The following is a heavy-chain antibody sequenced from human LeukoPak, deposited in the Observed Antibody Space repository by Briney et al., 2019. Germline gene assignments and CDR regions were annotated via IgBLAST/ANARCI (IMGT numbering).Heavy chain of an antibody. V-gene: IGHV1-18*01. CDR3: ARAYRIFGVVIIPHPFDY. Sequence: ASVKVSCKASGYTFTSYGISWVRQAPGQGLEWMGWISAYNGNTNYAQKLQGRVTMTTDTSTSTAYMELRSLRSDDTAVYYCARAYRIFGVVIIPHPFDYWGQGTLVTDSS. D-gene: IGHD3-3*02. CDR1: GYTFTSYG. CDR2: ISAYNGNT. J-gene: IGHJ4*02.